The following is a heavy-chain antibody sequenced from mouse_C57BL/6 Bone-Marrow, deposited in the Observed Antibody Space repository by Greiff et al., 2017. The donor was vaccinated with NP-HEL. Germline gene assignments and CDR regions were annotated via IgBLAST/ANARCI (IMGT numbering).Heavy chain of an antibody. CDR2: IYPSDSET. V-gene: IGHV1-61*01. Sequence: QVQLKQPGAELVRPGSSVKLSCKASGYTFTSYWMDWVKQRPGQGLEWIGNIYPSDSETHYNQKFKDKATLTVDKSSSTAYMQLSSLTSEDSAVYYCARGGDGYYRFAYWGQGTLVTVSA. D-gene: IGHD2-3*01. CDR3: ARGGDGYYRFAY. J-gene: IGHJ3*01. CDR1: GYTFTSYW.